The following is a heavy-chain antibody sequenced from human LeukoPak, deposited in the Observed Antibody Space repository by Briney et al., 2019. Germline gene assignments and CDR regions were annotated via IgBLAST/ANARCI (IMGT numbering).Heavy chain of an antibody. D-gene: IGHD3-3*01. J-gene: IGHJ4*02. V-gene: IGHV3-7*01. Sequence: PGGSLRLSCAASGFTFTTYWMTWVRQAPGKGLEWVANINQDGTEKYYVDSVKGRFTISRDNAKNTLYLQMNSLRAEDTAVYYCARVRAGWSGYNPDYWGQGTLVTVSS. CDR1: GFTFTTYW. CDR3: ARVRAGWSGYNPDY. CDR2: INQDGTEK.